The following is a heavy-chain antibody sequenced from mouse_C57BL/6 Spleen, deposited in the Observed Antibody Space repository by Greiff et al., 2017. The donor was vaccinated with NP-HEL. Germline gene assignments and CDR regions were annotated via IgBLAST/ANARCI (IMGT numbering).Heavy chain of an antibody. CDR2: FYPGSGSI. V-gene: IGHV1-62-2*01. Sequence: QVQLKESGAELVKPGASVKLSCKASGYTFTEYTIHWVKQRSGQGLEWIGWFYPGSGSIKYNEKFKDKATLTADKSSSTVYMELSRLTSEDSAVYDCARHEDSANDYDGGNAMDYWGQGTSVTVSS. D-gene: IGHD2-4*01. CDR3: ARHEDSANDYDGGNAMDY. CDR1: GYTFTEYT. J-gene: IGHJ4*01.